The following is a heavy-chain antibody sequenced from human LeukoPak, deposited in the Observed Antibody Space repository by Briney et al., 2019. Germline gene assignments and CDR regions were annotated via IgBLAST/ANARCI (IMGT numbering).Heavy chain of an antibody. Sequence: GASVKVSCKASGYTFTSYGISWVRQAPGQGLEWMGWISAYNGNTNYAQKLQGRVTMTTDASTSTSYMELRSLRSDDTAVYYCARGGYYYDSSGYSDYWDQGTLVTVSS. J-gene: IGHJ4*02. CDR2: ISAYNGNT. D-gene: IGHD3-22*01. CDR3: ARGGYYYDSSGYSDY. CDR1: GYTFTSYG. V-gene: IGHV1-18*01.